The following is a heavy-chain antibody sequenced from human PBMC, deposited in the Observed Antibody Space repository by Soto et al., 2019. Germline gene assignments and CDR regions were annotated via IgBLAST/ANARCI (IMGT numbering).Heavy chain of an antibody. CDR2: IIPILGIA. Sequence: SVKVSCKASGGTFSSYTISWVRQAPGQGLEWMGRIIPILGIANYAQEFQGRVTITADKSTSTAYMELSNLRSEDTAVYYCARAADYYGSGSYLDGMDVWGQGTTVTVSS. D-gene: IGHD3-10*01. CDR3: ARAADYYGSGSYLDGMDV. V-gene: IGHV1-69*02. CDR1: GGTFSSYT. J-gene: IGHJ6*02.